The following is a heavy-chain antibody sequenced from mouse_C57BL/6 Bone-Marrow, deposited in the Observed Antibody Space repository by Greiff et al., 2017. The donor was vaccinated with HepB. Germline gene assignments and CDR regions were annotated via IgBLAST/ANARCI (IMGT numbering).Heavy chain of an antibody. Sequence: EVKLVESGGGLVQSGRSLRLSCATSGFTFSDFYMEWVRQAPGNGLEWIAASRNKANDYTTEYSASVKGRFIVSRDTSQSILYLQMNALRAEDTAIYYCARDGANWGHWYFDVWGTGITVTVSS. CDR1: GFTFSDFY. CDR2: SRNKANDYTT. V-gene: IGHV7-1*01. CDR3: ARDGANWGHWYFDV. J-gene: IGHJ1*03. D-gene: IGHD4-1*01.